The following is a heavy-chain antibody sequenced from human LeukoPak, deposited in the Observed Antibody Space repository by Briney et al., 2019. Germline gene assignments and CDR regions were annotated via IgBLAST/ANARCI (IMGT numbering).Heavy chain of an antibody. CDR2: IDAGNGRT. D-gene: IGHD2-2*01. CDR1: QYTFTDYA. J-gene: IGHJ4*02. V-gene: IGHV1-3*01. CDR3: ARAPRYCSSTSCRLDY. Sequence: ASVKVSCKASQYTFTDYAVHWVRQAPGQRLEWMGWIDAGNGRTKYSQSFQGRVTISRDTSATTAYMELSSLRSEDTAVYYCARAPRYCSSTSCRLDYWGQGTLVTVSS.